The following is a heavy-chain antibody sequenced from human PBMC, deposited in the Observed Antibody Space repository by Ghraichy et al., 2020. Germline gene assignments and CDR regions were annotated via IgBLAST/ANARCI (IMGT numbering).Heavy chain of an antibody. CDR1: GFSFPDAW. V-gene: IGHV3-15*01. Sequence: GGSLRLSCVGTGFSFPDAWMSWVRHVPGRGLEWIGHIKKKTDGGATESAAPVEGRFFISRDDSRNTLYLQMNRLKVEDAGVYYCATGGELWATSYFDYWGRGTRVTVSS. CDR2: IKKKTDGGAT. J-gene: IGHJ4*02. CDR3: ATGGELWATSYFDY. D-gene: IGHD3-16*01.